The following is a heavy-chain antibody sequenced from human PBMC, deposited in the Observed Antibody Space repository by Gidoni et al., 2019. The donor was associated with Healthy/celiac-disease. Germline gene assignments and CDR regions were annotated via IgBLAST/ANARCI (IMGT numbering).Heavy chain of an antibody. V-gene: IGHV3-23*01. J-gene: IGHJ2*01. CDR1: GFTFSSYA. CDR3: AKDLPGYDILTGYYKDWYFDL. CDR2: ISGRCGSK. Sequence: EVQLLESGGGLVQPGGSLRLSCAASGFTFSSYAMSWVRQAPGKGLEWLSAISGRCGSKYYADSVKGRFTISRDNSKNTLYLQMNSLRAEDTAVYYCAKDLPGYDILTGYYKDWYFDLWGRGTLVTVSS. D-gene: IGHD3-9*01.